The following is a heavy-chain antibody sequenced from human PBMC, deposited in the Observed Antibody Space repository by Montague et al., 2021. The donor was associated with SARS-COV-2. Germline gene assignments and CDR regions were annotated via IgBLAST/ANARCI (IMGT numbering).Heavy chain of an antibody. CDR3: ARDTGLLWFGKDAFDI. D-gene: IGHD3-10*01. V-gene: IGHV3-21*01. Sequence: SMRLSCAASGFTFSSYSMNWVRQAPVKGLEWVSSISSSSSYIYYXDSVKGRFTISRDNAKNSLYLQMNSLRAEDTAVYYCARDTGLLWFGKDAFDIWGQGTMVTVSS. J-gene: IGHJ3*02. CDR2: ISSSSSYI. CDR1: GFTFSSYS.